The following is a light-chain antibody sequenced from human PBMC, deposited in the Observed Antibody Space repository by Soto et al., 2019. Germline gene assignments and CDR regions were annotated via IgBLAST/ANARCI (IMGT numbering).Light chain of an antibody. CDR2: SAS. V-gene: IGKV3-15*01. CDR1: QSLGDN. CDR3: QQYNNWPPWS. Sequence: EVVMTQSPATLSVSPGDTATLSCRASQSLGDNLAWYQHRPGQAPRLLIHSASIRATGIPPKFSGSGSGTAFTLTISRLQSEDIAVYYCQQYNNWPPWSFGQGTKVELQ. J-gene: IGKJ1*01.